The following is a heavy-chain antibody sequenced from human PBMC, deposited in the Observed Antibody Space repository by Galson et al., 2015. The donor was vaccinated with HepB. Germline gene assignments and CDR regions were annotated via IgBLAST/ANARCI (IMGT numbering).Heavy chain of an antibody. CDR2: ISTNSGNT. J-gene: IGHJ3*02. CDR1: GYTFTTYG. Sequence: SVKVSCKASGYTFTTYGISWVRQAPGQGLEWMGWISTNSGNTYYAQKFQDRLIMTTERSTSTAYMELRSLTSDDTAFYYCARDVRYAFEMWGQGTMVTVS. V-gene: IGHV1-18*04. CDR3: ARDVRYAFEM. D-gene: IGHD3-10*02.